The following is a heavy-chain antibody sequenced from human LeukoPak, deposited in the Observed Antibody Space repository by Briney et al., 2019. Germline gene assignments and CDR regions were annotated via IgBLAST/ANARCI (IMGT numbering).Heavy chain of an antibody. Sequence: CLRPSWAPAGLTFSSTGMHCVSPPPGKGLEWAAVIRYEGAHTHYAASVTGRFTISRDNSKNTLYLKMNSLRAEDTAVYYCAREGRYYDRSGDLFDYWGQGALVIVSS. CDR1: GLTFSSTG. CDR2: IRYEGAHT. J-gene: IGHJ4*02. D-gene: IGHD3-22*01. CDR3: AREGRYYDRSGDLFDY. V-gene: IGHV3-33*01.